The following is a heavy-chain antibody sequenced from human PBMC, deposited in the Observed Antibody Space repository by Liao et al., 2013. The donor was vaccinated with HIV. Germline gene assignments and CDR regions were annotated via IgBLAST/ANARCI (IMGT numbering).Heavy chain of an antibody. V-gene: IGHV4-4*07. CDR1: GVSIRNYH. CDR2: IYVFGST. D-gene: IGHD5/OR15-5a*01. Sequence: QVQLQESGPGLVKPSETLSLTCTVSGVSIRNYHWSWIRQAAGKGLEWIGRIYVFGSTNYSPSLKSRVTMSVDTSKNQFSLKLSSVTAADTAVYYCASHTVYDYYFDYWGQGTLVTVSS. CDR3: ASHTVYDYYFDY. J-gene: IGHJ4*02.